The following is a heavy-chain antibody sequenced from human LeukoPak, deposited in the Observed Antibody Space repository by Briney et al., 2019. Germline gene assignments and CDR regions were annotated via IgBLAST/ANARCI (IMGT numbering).Heavy chain of an antibody. V-gene: IGHV3-23*01. J-gene: IGHJ4*02. CDR2: LTGSGDST. Sequence: SGGSLRLSCSTSGFAFLAYDKNRGRQAPGKGLEWVSGLTGSGDSTYYADSVRGRFTISRDNSKNKLYLQMNSLTAEDTAIYYCPKDLPSRFRKFDYWGQGTLVTVSS. CDR3: PKDLPSRFRKFDY. D-gene: IGHD3-16*01. CDR1: GFAFLAYD.